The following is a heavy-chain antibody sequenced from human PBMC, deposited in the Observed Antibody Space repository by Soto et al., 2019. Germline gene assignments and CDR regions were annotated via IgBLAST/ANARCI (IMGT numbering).Heavy chain of an antibody. CDR1: GDSVSSNSAA. CDR2: TYYRSKWYN. CDR3: ARGKKEQLGYYYGMDV. J-gene: IGHJ6*02. V-gene: IGHV6-1*01. D-gene: IGHD6-13*01. Sequence: PSQTLSLTCVISGDSVSSNSAAWNWIRQSPSRGLGWPGRTYYRSKWYNDYAVSVKSRITINPDTSKNQFSLQLNSVTPEDTAVYYCARGKKEQLGYYYGMDVWGQGTTVTVSS.